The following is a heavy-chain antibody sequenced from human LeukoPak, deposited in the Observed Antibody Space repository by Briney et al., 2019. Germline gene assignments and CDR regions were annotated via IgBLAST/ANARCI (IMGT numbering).Heavy chain of an antibody. CDR1: GFTFSSYG. V-gene: IGHV3-30*18. CDR3: AKRPGEGSYLDY. J-gene: IGHJ4*02. Sequence: PGGSLRLSCAASGFTFSSYGMHWVRQAPGKGLEWVAVISYDGSNKYYADSVKGRFTISRDNSKNTLYLQMNSLRAEDTAVYYCAKRPGEGSYLDYWGQGTLVTVSS. CDR2: ISYDGSNK. D-gene: IGHD3-16*02.